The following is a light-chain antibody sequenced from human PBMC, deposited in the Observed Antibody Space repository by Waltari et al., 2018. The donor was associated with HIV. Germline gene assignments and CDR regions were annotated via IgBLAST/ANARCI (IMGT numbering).Light chain of an antibody. J-gene: IGLJ1*01. V-gene: IGLV3-25*03. CDR3: QSADSSGTYV. Sequence: SYELTQPPPVSVSTGQTARITCSGDALPKKYVYWYQQRPGQAPVLVMYKDSERPSGIPERFSGSSSGTTVTLTISGVHAEDEAAYYCQSADSSGTYVFGTGTKVTVL. CDR2: KDS. CDR1: ALPKKY.